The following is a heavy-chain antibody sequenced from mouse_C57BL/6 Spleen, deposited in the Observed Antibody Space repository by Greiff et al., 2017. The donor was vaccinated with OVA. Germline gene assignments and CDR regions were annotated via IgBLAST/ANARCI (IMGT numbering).Heavy chain of an antibody. J-gene: IGHJ4*01. V-gene: IGHV14-1*01. CDR2: IDPEDGDT. CDR1: GFNIKDYY. D-gene: IGHD2-4*01. CDR3: TTEGLRQSLYYYAMDY. Sequence: VQLKQSGAELVRPGASVKLSCTASGFNIKDYYMHWVKQRPEKGLEWIGRIDPEDGDTEYAAKFQGKATMTADTSSNTAYLQLSSLTSEDTAVYYCTTEGLRQSLYYYAMDYWGQGTSVTVSS.